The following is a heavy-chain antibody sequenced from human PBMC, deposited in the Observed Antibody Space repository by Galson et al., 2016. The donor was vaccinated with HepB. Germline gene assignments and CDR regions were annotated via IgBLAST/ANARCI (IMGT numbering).Heavy chain of an antibody. CDR2: IYHSGNT. CDR1: GGSISSTGYY. Sequence: SETLSLTCTVSGGSISSTGYYWGWIRRPPGKGLEWIGSIYHSGNTYYNLSLKSRVTISVDTSKNLLSLRLSFVTAADTAVYFCARHFDELGITVAGGLGYWGQEILVTVCS. V-gene: IGHV4-39*01. CDR3: ARHFDELGITVAGGLGY. D-gene: IGHD6-19*01. J-gene: IGHJ4*02.